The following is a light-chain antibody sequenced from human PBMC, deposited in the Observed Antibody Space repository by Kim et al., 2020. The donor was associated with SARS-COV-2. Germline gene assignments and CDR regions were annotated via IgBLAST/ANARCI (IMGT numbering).Light chain of an antibody. CDR3: CSHAGTFYV. V-gene: IGLV2-11*01. CDR2: DVD. J-gene: IGLJ1*01. CDR1: SSDVGDFKY. Sequence: QSALTQPRSVSGSPGQSVTISCTATSSDVGDFKYVSWYQQHPGKVPKLIIYDVDKRPSGVPDRFSGSKSGNTASLSISGLQAADEADYFCCSHAGTFYVFGAGNKVTVL.